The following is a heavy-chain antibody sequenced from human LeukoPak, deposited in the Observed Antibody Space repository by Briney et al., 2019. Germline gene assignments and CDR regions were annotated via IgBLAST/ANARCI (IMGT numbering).Heavy chain of an antibody. J-gene: IGHJ4*02. V-gene: IGHV3-66*02. CDR1: GFTVSSNY. Sequence: PGGSLRLSCAAPGFTVSSNYMSWVRQAPGKGLEWVSVIYSGGSTYYADSVKGRFTISRDNSKNTLYLQMNSLRAEDTAVYYCARVNGYYDSSGYAYFDYWGQGTLVTVSS. CDR3: ARVNGYYDSSGYAYFDY. D-gene: IGHD3-22*01. CDR2: IYSGGST.